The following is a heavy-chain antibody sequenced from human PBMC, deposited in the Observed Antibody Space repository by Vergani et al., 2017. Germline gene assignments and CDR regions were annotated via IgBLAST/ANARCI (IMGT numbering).Heavy chain of an antibody. CDR2: ISYDGSNK. V-gene: IGHV3-30*18. Sequence: VQLVESGGGLVQPGGSLRLSCAASGFTFSSYGMHWVRQAPGKGLEWVAVISYDGSNKYYADSVKGRFTISRDNSKNTLYLQMNSLRAEDTAVYYCAKPRSSGWFDYWGQGTLVTVSS. D-gene: IGHD6-19*01. CDR1: GFTFSSYG. CDR3: AKPRSSGWFDY. J-gene: IGHJ4*02.